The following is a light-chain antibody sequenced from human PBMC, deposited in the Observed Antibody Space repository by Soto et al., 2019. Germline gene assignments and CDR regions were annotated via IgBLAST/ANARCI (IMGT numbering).Light chain of an antibody. J-gene: IGLJ2*01. CDR3: ATWDGSLPGEV. V-gene: IGLV1-51*01. Sequence: QSVLTQSPSVSAAPGQKVTISCSGSSSNIGNNYVSWYQQLPGTAPKLLIYDNNKRPSGIPDRFSGSKSGTSGTLDITGLQTGDEADYYCATWDGSLPGEVFGGGTKLTFL. CDR1: SSNIGNNY. CDR2: DNN.